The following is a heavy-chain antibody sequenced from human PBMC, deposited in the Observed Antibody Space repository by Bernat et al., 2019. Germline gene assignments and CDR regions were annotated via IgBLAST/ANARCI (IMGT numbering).Heavy chain of an antibody. D-gene: IGHD3-22*01. CDR3: ARDNYYDSSGYYVDY. CDR2: ISSSSSYI. CDR1: GFTFSSYS. J-gene: IGHJ4*02. Sequence: EVQLVESGGGLVKPGGSLRLSCAASGFTFSSYSMNWVRQAPGKGLEWVSSISSSSSYIYYADSVKGRFSISRDNAKNSLYLKMNSLRAEDTAVYYCARDNYYDSSGYYVDYWGQGTLVTVSS. V-gene: IGHV3-21*01.